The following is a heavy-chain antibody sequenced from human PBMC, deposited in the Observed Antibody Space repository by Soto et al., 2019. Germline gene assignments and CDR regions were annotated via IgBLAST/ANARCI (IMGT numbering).Heavy chain of an antibody. CDR2: TYYRSKWYN. CDR1: GDSVSSNSAA. CDR3: ARVHGPVVVPAAMRKPNNYYYYYGMDV. J-gene: IGHJ6*02. V-gene: IGHV6-1*01. Sequence: PSQTLSLTCAISGDSVSSNSAAWTWIRQSPSRGLEWLGRTYYRSKWYNDYAVSVKSRITINPDTSKNQFSLQLNSVTPEDTAVYYCARVHGPVVVPAAMRKPNNYYYYYGMDVWGQGTTVTVSS. D-gene: IGHD2-2*01.